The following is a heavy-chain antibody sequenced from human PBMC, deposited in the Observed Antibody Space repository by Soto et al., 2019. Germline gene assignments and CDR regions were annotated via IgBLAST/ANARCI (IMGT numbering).Heavy chain of an antibody. V-gene: IGHV3-66*01. D-gene: IGHD1-26*01. CDR2: IYSGGST. CDR1: GFTVSSNY. CDR3: ARVASGRSSWRDD. J-gene: IGHJ4*02. Sequence: PXGSLRLSCAASGFTVSSNYMSWVRQAPGKGLEWVSVIYSGGSTYYADSVKGRFTISRDNSKNTLYLQINSLRAEDPAVYYCARVASGRSSWRDDWGQGTLVTVSS.